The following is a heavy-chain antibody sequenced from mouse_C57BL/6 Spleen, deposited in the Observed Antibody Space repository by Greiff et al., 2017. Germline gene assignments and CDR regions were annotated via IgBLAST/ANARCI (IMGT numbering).Heavy chain of an antibody. V-gene: IGHV1-78*01. CDR2: IYPRDGST. Sequence: VQLQQSDAELMKPGASVKISCKVSGYTFTDHTIHWMKQRPEQGLEWIGYIYPRDGSTKYNEKFKGKATLTADKSSSTAYMQLNSLTSEDSAVYFCAKGGPYGSSYYAMDYWGQGTSVTVSS. CDR3: AKGGPYGSSYYAMDY. CDR1: GYTFTDHT. D-gene: IGHD1-1*01. J-gene: IGHJ4*01.